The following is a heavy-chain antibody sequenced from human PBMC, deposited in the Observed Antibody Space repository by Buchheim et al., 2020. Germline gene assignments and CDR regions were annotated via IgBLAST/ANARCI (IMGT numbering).Heavy chain of an antibody. V-gene: IGHV4-31*03. Sequence: QVQLQESDPGLVKPSQTLSLTCTVSGGSISSGGYYWSWIRQHPGKGLEWIGYIYYSGSTYYNPSLKSRVTISVDTSKNQFPLKLSSVTAADTAVYYCARTWIPDQYYYYGMDVWGQGTT. CDR3: ARTWIPDQYYYYGMDV. CDR1: GGSISSGGYY. J-gene: IGHJ6*02. CDR2: IYYSGST. D-gene: IGHD5-18*01.